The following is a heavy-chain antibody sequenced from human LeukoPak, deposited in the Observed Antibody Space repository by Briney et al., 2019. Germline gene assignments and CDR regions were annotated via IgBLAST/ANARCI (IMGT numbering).Heavy chain of an antibody. D-gene: IGHD2-2*02. Sequence: SETLSLTCTVSGYSISSGYYWGWIRQPPGKGLEWIGSIYHSGSTYYNPSLKSRVTISVDTSKNQFSLKLSSVTAADTAVYYCARRLPGAISPFDYWGQGTLVTVSS. CDR1: GYSISSGYY. J-gene: IGHJ4*02. CDR3: ARRLPGAISPFDY. V-gene: IGHV4-38-2*02. CDR2: IYHSGST.